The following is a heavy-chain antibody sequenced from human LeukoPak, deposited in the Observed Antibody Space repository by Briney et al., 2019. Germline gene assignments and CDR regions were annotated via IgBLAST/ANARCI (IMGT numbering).Heavy chain of an antibody. CDR3: ARGHVLVPAATDY. Sequence: GGSVKVSCKASGYTFTSYQINWGRQATGQGVWWMGWMNPDNGNTGFAQNFQGRVTMTRNISISTAYMALSSLRSGDTAVYYCARGHVLVPAATDYWGQGTLVTVSS. CDR2: MNPDNGNT. D-gene: IGHD2-2*01. V-gene: IGHV1-8*01. J-gene: IGHJ4*02. CDR1: GYTFTSYQ.